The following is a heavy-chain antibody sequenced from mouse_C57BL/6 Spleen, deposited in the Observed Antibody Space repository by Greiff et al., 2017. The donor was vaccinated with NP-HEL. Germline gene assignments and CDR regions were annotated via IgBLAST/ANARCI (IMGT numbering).Heavy chain of an antibody. D-gene: IGHD1-1*01. CDR2: ISDGGSYT. J-gene: IGHJ4*01. CDR1: GFTFSSYA. Sequence: EVQLVESGGGLVKPGGSLKLSCAASGFTFSSYAMSWVRQTPEKRLEWVATISDGGSYTYYPDNVKGRFTISRDNAKNNLYLQMSQLKSEDTAMYYCAREEDYYGSSPYYYAMDYWGQGTSVTVSS. CDR3: AREEDYYGSSPYYYAMDY. V-gene: IGHV5-4*01.